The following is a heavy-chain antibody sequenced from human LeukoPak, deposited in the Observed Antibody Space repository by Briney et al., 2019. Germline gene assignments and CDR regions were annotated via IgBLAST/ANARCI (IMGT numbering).Heavy chain of an antibody. Sequence: SQTLSLTCAISGDSVSSNSAAWNWIRQSPSRGLEWLGRTYYRSKWYNDYAVSAKSRITINPDTSKDQFSLQLNSVTPEDTAVYYCARDVNYYDTSGYRKTGYYYYGMDVWGQGTTVTVSS. CDR1: GDSVSSNSAA. J-gene: IGHJ6*02. CDR3: ARDVNYYDTSGYRKTGYYYYGMDV. D-gene: IGHD3-22*01. CDR2: TYYRSKWYN. V-gene: IGHV6-1*01.